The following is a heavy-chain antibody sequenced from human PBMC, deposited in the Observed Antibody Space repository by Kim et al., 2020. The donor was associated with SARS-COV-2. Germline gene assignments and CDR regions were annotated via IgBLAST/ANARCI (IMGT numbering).Heavy chain of an antibody. V-gene: IGHV3-15*01. Sequence: TDYAAPVKGRFTISRDDSKNTVYLQMNGLKTEDTALYYCSTVLSITTSGNWGQGTLVTVSS. J-gene: IGHJ4*02. CDR3: STVLSITTSGN. CDR2: T. D-gene: IGHD6-13*01.